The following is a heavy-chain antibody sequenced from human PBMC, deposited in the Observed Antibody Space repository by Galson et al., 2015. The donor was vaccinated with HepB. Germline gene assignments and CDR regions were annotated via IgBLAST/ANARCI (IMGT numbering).Heavy chain of an antibody. CDR1: GFTFSRYW. Sequence: LRLSCAASGFTFSRYWMTWVRQAPGKGLEWVANINQDGNEKYCVDSVKGRFTIFRDNAKNSLYLQMNSLRVGDTALYYCARDVATVLGSFDMWGQGTMVTVSS. V-gene: IGHV3-7*01. CDR2: INQDGNEK. CDR3: ARDVATVLGSFDM. J-gene: IGHJ3*02. D-gene: IGHD1-1*01.